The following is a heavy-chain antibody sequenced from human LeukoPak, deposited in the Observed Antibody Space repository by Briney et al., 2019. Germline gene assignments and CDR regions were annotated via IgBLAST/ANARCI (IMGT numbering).Heavy chain of an antibody. Sequence: SVKVSCKASGGTFSSSGISWVRQAPGQGLEWMGGIIPMIGTPNYAQKFQGRVTITADESTSTAYMELSSLRSEDTAVYYSASHCSSTSCYADYYYMDVWGKGTTVTVSS. J-gene: IGHJ6*03. CDR2: IIPMIGTP. V-gene: IGHV1-69*13. CDR3: ASHCSSTSCYADYYYMDV. D-gene: IGHD2-2*01. CDR1: GGTFSSSG.